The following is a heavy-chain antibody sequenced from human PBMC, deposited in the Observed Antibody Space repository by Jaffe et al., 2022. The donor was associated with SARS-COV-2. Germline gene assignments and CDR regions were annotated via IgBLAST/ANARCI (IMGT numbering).Heavy chain of an antibody. CDR1: GYTFTSYG. D-gene: IGHD3-16*02. CDR2: INTYNGNT. J-gene: IGHJ3*02. Sequence: QVQLVQSGAEVKKPGTSVKVSCKASGYTFTSYGISWVRQAPGQGLKWMGWINTYNGNTNYAQNFQGRVTMTTDTSTSTAYMDLRSLRSDDTAVYYCARTSYVRGTYRSDDAFDIWGQGTIVTVSS. CDR3: ARTSYVRGTYRSDDAFDI. V-gene: IGHV1-18*01.